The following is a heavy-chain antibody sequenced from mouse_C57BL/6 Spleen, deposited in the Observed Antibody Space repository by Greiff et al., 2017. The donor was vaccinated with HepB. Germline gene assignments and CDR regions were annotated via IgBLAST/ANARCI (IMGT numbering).Heavy chain of an antibody. Sequence: EVKLVESGGGLVQPGGSMKLSCAASGFTFSDAWMDWVRQSPEKGLEWVAEIRNKANNHATYYAESVKGRFTISRDDSKSSVYLQMNSLRAEDTGIYYCTRGAYDYDGPFAYWGQGTLVTVSA. J-gene: IGHJ3*01. V-gene: IGHV6-6*01. CDR3: TRGAYDYDGPFAY. D-gene: IGHD2-4*01. CDR1: GFTFSDAW. CDR2: IRNKANNHAT.